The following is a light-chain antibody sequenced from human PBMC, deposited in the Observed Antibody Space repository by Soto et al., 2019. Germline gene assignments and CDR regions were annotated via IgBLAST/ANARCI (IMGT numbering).Light chain of an antibody. CDR1: QSISRY. CDR2: VAS. J-gene: IGKJ4*01. CDR3: QQSYIPPLT. V-gene: IGKV1-39*01. Sequence: DIQMTQSPSSLSVSVGDSVTVTCRASQSISRYLNWYQQKPGKAPKILIYVASSLQSGVPSRFSGSGSETDFTLTISGLQPEDSATYYCQQSYIPPLTFGGGTKVEIK.